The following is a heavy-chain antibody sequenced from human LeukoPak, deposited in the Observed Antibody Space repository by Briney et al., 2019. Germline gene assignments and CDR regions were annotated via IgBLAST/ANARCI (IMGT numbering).Heavy chain of an antibody. J-gene: IGHJ1*01. CDR3: ARGPVTMVREQYFQH. Sequence: PGGSLRLSCAASGFTFSSYAMHWVRQAPGKGLEWVAVISYDGSNKYYADSVKGRFTISRDNSKNTLYLQMNSLRAEDTAVYYCARGPVTMVREQYFQHWGQGTLVTVSS. CDR1: GFTFSSYA. V-gene: IGHV3-30-3*01. D-gene: IGHD3-10*01. CDR2: ISYDGSNK.